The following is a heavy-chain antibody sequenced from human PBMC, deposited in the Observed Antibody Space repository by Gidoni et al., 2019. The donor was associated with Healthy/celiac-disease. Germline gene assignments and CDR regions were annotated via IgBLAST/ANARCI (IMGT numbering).Heavy chain of an antibody. J-gene: IGHJ4*02. CDR1: GFTFSSYA. CDR3: ARELPPIVGANAFDY. V-gene: IGHV3-30*01. CDR2: ISYDGSNK. Sequence: QVQLVESGGGVVQPGRSLRLSCAASGFTFSSYAMHWVRQAPGKGLEWVAVISYDGSNKYYADSVKGRFTISRDNSKNTLYLQMNSLRAEDTAVYYCARELPPIVGANAFDYWGQGTLVTVSS. D-gene: IGHD1-26*01.